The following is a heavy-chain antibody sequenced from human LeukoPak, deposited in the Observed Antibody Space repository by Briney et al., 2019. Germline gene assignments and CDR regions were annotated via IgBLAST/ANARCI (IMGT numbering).Heavy chain of an antibody. CDR1: SGFAASGFTFSTFG. Sequence: GGSLRLSCAASGFAASGFTFSTFGMHWVRQAPGKGLEWVAVISYDGSNKYYADSVKGRFAISRDNSKNTLYLQMNSLRPEDTAVYYCAKDFPNWGIDSWGQGTLVTVSS. CDR3: AKDFPNWGIDS. V-gene: IGHV3-30*19. D-gene: IGHD7-27*01. J-gene: IGHJ4*02. CDR2: ISYDGSNK.